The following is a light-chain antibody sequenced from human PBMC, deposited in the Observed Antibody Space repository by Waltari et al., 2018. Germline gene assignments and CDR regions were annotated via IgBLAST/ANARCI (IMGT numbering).Light chain of an antibody. CDR3: QVWDGDADHPV. Sequence: YELTQPPSVSVAPGKTAKISCGGHDVGDKTVHWYQQKPGQAPVLVIYDDTVRPSGIPKRISGSDTATLTIARVEAGDEAVYYCQVWDGDADHPVFGGGTKLTVL. CDR2: DDT. CDR1: DVGDKT. J-gene: IGLJ2*01. V-gene: IGLV3-21*03.